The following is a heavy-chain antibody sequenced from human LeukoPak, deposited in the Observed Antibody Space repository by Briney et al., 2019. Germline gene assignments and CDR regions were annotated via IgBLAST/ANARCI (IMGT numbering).Heavy chain of an antibody. CDR1: GYTFTGYY. V-gene: IGHV1-2*02. D-gene: IGHD6-19*01. CDR3: ARVDVTVAGTPFDY. CDR2: INPNSGGT. J-gene: IGHJ4*02. Sequence: GASVKVSCKASGYTFTGYYMHWVRQAPGQGLAGMGWINPNSGGTNYAQKFQGRVTMTRDTSISTAYMELSRLRSDDTAVYYCARVDVTVAGTPFDYWGQGTLVTVSS.